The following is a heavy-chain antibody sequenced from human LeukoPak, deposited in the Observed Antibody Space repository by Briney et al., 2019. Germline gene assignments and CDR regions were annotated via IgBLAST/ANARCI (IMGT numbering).Heavy chain of an antibody. V-gene: IGHV3-7*01. D-gene: IGHD5-24*01. J-gene: IGHJ4*02. Sequence: RGSLRLSCAASGFTFSNFWMSWVRQAPGKGLEWVANIRQDGNEQHYVGSVKGRFTISRDNAKNSVYLQLNRLRAEDTAVYYCARDKEMATDTGSRFDYWGQGTLVTVSS. CDR1: GFTFSNFW. CDR2: IRQDGNEQ. CDR3: ARDKEMATDTGSRFDY.